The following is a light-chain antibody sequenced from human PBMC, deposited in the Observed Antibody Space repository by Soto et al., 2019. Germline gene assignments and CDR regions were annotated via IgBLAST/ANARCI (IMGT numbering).Light chain of an antibody. J-gene: IGKJ1*01. CDR2: DAS. Sequence: DIQMTQSPSTLSASVGDRFIITFRASQSIGRFLAWYQHQPGKAPKLLIYDASTLESGVPSRFSGTGSGTEFTFSITSPQPEDFGTYYCQQCYMGWTFGQGTKVDIK. CDR1: QSIGRF. CDR3: QQCYMGWT. V-gene: IGKV1-5*01.